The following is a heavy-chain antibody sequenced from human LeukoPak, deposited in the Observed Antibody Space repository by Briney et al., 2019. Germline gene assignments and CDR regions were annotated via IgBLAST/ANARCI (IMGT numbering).Heavy chain of an antibody. D-gene: IGHD2-21*01. CDR2: FDPEDGET. Sequence: ASVKVSCKVSGYTLTELSMHWLRQAPGKGLEWMGGFDPEDGETIYAQQFQGRVTMTEDTSTDTAYMELSSLRSEDTARYYCATVEIGLDYCGEGTLGTVSS. V-gene: IGHV1-24*01. CDR3: ATVEIGLDY. J-gene: IGHJ4*02. CDR1: GYTLTELS.